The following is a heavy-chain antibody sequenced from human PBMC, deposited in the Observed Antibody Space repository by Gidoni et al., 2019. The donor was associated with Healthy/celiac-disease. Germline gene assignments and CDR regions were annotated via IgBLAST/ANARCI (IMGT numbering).Heavy chain of an antibody. Sequence: EVQLVESGGVVVQPGGSLRLPCAASGFTFADYAMHWVRQAPGKGLEWVSLISWDGGSTYYADSVKGRFTISRDNSKNALYLQMNSLRAEDTALYYCAKAAGISPPGGTGNWGQGTLVTVSS. CDR3: AKAAGISPPGGTGN. V-gene: IGHV3-43D*04. D-gene: IGHD6-13*01. CDR2: ISWDGGST. CDR1: GFTFADYA. J-gene: IGHJ4*02.